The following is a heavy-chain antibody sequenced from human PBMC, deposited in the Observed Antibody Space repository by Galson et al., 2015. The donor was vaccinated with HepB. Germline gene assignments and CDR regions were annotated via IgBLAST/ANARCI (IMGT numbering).Heavy chain of an antibody. Sequence: SLRLSCAASGFTFSSYAMHWVRQAPGKGLEWVAVISYDGSNKYYADSVKGRFTISRDNSKNTLYLQMNSLRAEDTAVYYCARDFHGGNPNWYFDLWGRGTLVTVSS. CDR2: ISYDGSNK. J-gene: IGHJ2*01. D-gene: IGHD4-23*01. CDR3: ARDFHGGNPNWYFDL. V-gene: IGHV3-30*04. CDR1: GFTFSSYA.